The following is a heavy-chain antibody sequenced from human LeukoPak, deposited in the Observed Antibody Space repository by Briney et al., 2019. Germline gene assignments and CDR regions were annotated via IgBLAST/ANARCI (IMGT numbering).Heavy chain of an antibody. CDR1: VYTFTIYG. CDR3: ARDTVISENWFDP. J-gene: IGHJ5*02. V-gene: IGHV1-18*01. Sequence: ASVKVSCKDSVYTFTIYGISWVRQAPGQGLEWMGWISAYNGNTNYAQKLQGRVTMTTDTSTSTAYMELRSLRSDDTAVYYCARDTVISENWFDPWGQGTLVTVSS. CDR2: ISAYNGNT. D-gene: IGHD4-17*01.